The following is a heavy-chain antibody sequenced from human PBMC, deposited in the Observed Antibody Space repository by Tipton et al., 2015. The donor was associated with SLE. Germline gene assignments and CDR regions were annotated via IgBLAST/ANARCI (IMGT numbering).Heavy chain of an antibody. D-gene: IGHD1-20*01. CDR3: TRGGNWNPPWYFDL. CDR1: GVSLRSHF. CDR2: MYNTERT. V-gene: IGHV4-59*11. Sequence: TLSLTCTVSGVSLRSHFWSWIWPSPGTGLEWIGYMYNTERTKYNLSLESRVSMSVETSKNQFTLKLTSVTAADTAVYYCTRGGNWNPPWYFDLWGRGPLLTV. J-gene: IGHJ2*01.